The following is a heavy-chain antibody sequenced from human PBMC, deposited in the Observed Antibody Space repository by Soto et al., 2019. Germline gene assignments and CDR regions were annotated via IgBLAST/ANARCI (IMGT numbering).Heavy chain of an antibody. CDR3: ARDREKYCSGGSCYLSY. D-gene: IGHD2-15*01. CDR1: GFTFSSYS. Sequence: GGSLGLSCAASGFTFSSYSMNWVRQAPGKGLEWVSSISSSSSYIYYADSVKGRFTISRDNAKNSLYLQMNSLRAEDTAVYYCARDREKYCSGGSCYLSYWGQGTLVTVSS. CDR2: ISSSSSYI. J-gene: IGHJ4*02. V-gene: IGHV3-21*01.